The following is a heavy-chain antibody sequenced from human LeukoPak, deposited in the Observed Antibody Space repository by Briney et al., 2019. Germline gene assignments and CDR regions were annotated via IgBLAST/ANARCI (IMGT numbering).Heavy chain of an antibody. D-gene: IGHD3-10*01. CDR3: ARGHVTMVRGAMYYFDY. V-gene: IGHV3-53*01. Sequence: GGSLRLSCAASGFTVSSNYMSWVRQAPGKGLEWVSVIYSGGSTYYADSVKGRFTISRDNSKNTLYLQMNSLRAEDTAVYYCARGHVTMVRGAMYYFDYWGQGTLVTVSS. CDR1: GFTVSSNY. CDR2: IYSGGST. J-gene: IGHJ4*02.